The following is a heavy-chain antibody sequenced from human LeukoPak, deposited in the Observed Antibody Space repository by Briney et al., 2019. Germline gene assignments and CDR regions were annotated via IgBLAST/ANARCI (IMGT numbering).Heavy chain of an antibody. D-gene: IGHD2-8*01. CDR1: GFTFSSYA. J-gene: IGHJ4*02. Sequence: GGSLRLSCAASGFTFSSYAVSWVRQAPGKGLEWVSAISGSGGSTYYADSVKGRFTISRDNSKNTLYLQMNSLRAEDTAVYYCARGDGVGRTNGGYYFAYWGQGTLVTVSS. CDR2: ISGSGGST. V-gene: IGHV3-23*01. CDR3: ARGDGVGRTNGGYYFAY.